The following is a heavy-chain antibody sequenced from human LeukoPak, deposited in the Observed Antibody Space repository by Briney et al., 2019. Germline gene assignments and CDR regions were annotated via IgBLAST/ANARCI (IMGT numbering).Heavy chain of an antibody. D-gene: IGHD3-3*01. CDR2: IYYSGST. J-gene: IGHJ4*02. CDR1: GCSISSHY. CDR3: ARDHDFRFDY. Sequence: PSETLSLNCTVSGCSISSHYWSWIRQPPGKGLEWIGYIYYSGSTNYNPSLKSRVTISVDTSKNQFSLKLSSVTAADTAVYYCARDHDFRFDYWGQGTLVTVSS. V-gene: IGHV4-59*11.